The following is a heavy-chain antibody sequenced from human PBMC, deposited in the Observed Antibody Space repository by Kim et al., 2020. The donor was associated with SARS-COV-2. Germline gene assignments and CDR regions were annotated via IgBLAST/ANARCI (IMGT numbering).Heavy chain of an antibody. J-gene: IGHJ4*02. D-gene: IGHD2-21*01. CDR3: ARPYCGGDCYSGVDY. Sequence: DSVKGRFTISRDNSKNTLYLQMNSLRAEDMAVYYCARPYCGGDCYSGVDYWGQGTLVTVSS. V-gene: IGHV3-30*01.